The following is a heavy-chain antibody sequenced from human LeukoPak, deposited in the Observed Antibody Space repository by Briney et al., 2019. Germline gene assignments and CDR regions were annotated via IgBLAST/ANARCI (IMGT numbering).Heavy chain of an antibody. V-gene: IGHV4-4*07. J-gene: IGHJ4*02. CDR3: ARDISSWYYFDY. D-gene: IGHD6-13*01. CDR2: IYTSGST. CDR1: GASISSFD. Sequence: SETLSLTCTVSGASISSFDWSWIRQPAGKGLEWIGRIYTSGSTNYNPSLKSRVTMSVDTSKNQFSLKLSSVTAAGTAVYYCARDISSWYYFDYWGQGTLVTVSS.